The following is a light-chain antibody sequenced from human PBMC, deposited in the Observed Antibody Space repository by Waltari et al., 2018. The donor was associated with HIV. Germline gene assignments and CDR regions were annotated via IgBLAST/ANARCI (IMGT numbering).Light chain of an antibody. Sequence: QSALTPPASVSGSPVQSITIPCPGSIGDIGDSDSVAWYQQHPGKIPKPVIFEVIKRASGGSDRLSGSQSGKTASLAISGRQAEDEADYYCLLKIGSNTPIFGGGTKLTVL. CDR3: LLKIGSNTPI. J-gene: IGLJ2*01. V-gene: IGLV2-14*01. CDR1: IGDIGDSDS. CDR2: EVI.